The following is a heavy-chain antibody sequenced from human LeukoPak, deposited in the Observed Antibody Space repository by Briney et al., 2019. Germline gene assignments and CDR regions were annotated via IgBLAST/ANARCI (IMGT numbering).Heavy chain of an antibody. J-gene: IGHJ4*02. V-gene: IGHV3-30*18. Sequence: GALRLSCAASGFTFSSYGMHWVRQAPGKGLEWVAVISYDGSNKYYADSVKGRFTISRDNSKNTLYLQMNSLRAEDTAVYYCAKDSGGPFDYWGQGTLVTVSS. CDR1: GFTFSSYG. D-gene: IGHD2-15*01. CDR3: AKDSGGPFDY. CDR2: ISYDGSNK.